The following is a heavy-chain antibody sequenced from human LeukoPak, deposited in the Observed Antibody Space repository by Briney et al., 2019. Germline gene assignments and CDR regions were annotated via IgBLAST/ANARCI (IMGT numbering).Heavy chain of an antibody. CDR2: IYYSGST. V-gene: IGHV4-39*01. J-gene: IGHJ3*02. CDR3: ARLSIEWLYHI. CDR1: GGSISSSSYY. Sequence: SETLSLTCTVSGGSISSSSYYWGWIRQPPGKGLEWIGSIYYSGSTYYNPSLKSRVTISVDTSKNQFSLKLSSVTAADTAVYYCARLSIEWLYHIWGQGTMVTVSS. D-gene: IGHD3-3*01.